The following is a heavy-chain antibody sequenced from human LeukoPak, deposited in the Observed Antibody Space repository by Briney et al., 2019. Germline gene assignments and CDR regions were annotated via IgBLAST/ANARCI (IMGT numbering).Heavy chain of an antibody. CDR2: IYYSGST. Sequence: SETLSLTCTVSGGSISSSSYYWGWIRQPPGKGLEWIGSIYYSGSTYYNPSLKSRVTISVDTSKNQFSLRLNSVTAADTAVYYCARDFSSSSSVYYYYYMDVWGKGTSVTVSS. D-gene: IGHD6-6*01. J-gene: IGHJ6*03. V-gene: IGHV4-39*07. CDR3: ARDFSSSSSVYYYYYMDV. CDR1: GGSISSSSYY.